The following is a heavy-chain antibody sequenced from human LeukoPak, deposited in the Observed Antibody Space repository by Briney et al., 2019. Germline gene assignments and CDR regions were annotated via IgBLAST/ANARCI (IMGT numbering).Heavy chain of an antibody. CDR2: IYYSGST. J-gene: IGHJ5*02. CDR1: GGSISSYY. V-gene: IGHV4-59*08. Sequence: SENLSRTCTVSGGSISSYYWSWIRQPPGKGLEWIGYIYYSGSTNYNPSLKSRVTISVDTFKNQFSLKLSSVTAADTAVYYCARYRNDWFDPWGQGTLVTVSS. CDR3: ARYRNDWFDP.